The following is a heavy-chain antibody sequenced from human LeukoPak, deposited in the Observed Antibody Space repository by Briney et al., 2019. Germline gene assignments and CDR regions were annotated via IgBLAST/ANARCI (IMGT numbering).Heavy chain of an antibody. J-gene: IGHJ4*02. CDR1: GYTFTSYG. CDR2: ISAYNGNT. CDR3: AREFVPLGYYYGSGRVYYFDY. Sequence: GASVKVSCKASGYTFTSYGISWVRQAPGQGLEWMGWISAYNGNTNYAQKRQGRVTMTTDTSTSTAYMELRSLRSDDTAVYYCAREFVPLGYYYGSGRVYYFDYWGQGTLVTVSS. V-gene: IGHV1-18*01. D-gene: IGHD3-10*01.